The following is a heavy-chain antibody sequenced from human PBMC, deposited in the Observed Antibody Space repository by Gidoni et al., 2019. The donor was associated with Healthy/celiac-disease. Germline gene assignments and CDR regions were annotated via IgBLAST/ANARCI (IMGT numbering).Heavy chain of an antibody. CDR2: GST. J-gene: IGHJ6*02. CDR3: ARASLRFLEHGMDV. D-gene: IGHD3-3*01. Sequence: GSTSYAQKFQGRVTMTRDTSTSTVYMELSSLRSEDTAVYYCARASLRFLEHGMDVWGQGTTVTVSS. V-gene: IGHV1-46*01.